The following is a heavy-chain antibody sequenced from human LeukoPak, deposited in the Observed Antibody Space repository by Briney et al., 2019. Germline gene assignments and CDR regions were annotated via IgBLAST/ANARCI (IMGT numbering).Heavy chain of an antibody. V-gene: IGHV5-51*01. Sequence: GESLKISCKGSGYSFTSYWIGWVRQMPGKGLGWMGIIYPGDSDTRYSPSFQGQVTISADKSISTAYLQWSSLKASDTAMYYCARRRGGSGSYYNAYFDYWGQGTLVTVSS. J-gene: IGHJ4*02. CDR3: ARRRGGSGSYYNAYFDY. CDR1: GYSFTSYW. CDR2: IYPGDSDT. D-gene: IGHD3-10*01.